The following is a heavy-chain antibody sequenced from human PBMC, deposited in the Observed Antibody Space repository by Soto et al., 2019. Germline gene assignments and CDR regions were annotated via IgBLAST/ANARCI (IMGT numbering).Heavy chain of an antibody. CDR2: IYYSGSI. J-gene: IGHJ4*02. CDR3: AKSLWDTSGWKTDY. Sequence: SETLSVTCTVPGGSISSYYWSWIRQPPGKGLEWIGYIYYSGSINYNPSLKSRVTISVDPSKNQFSLRLSSVTAADTAVYYCAKSLWDTSGWKTDYWGQGTLVTVSS. D-gene: IGHD6-19*01. CDR1: GGSISSYY. V-gene: IGHV4-59*01.